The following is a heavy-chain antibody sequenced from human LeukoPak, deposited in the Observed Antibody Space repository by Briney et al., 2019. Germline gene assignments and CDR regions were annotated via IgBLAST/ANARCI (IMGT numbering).Heavy chain of an antibody. CDR1: GFTFDDYA. D-gene: IGHD6-19*01. CDR2: ISWNSGSI. V-gene: IGHV3-9*01. CDR3: AKDRRLIAVAGTGAFDI. J-gene: IGHJ3*02. Sequence: GGSLRLSCAASGFTFDDYAMHWVRQAPGKGLEWVSGISWNSGSIGYADSVKGRFTISRDNAKNSLYLQMNSLRAEDTALYYCAKDRRLIAVAGTGAFDIWGQGTMVTVSS.